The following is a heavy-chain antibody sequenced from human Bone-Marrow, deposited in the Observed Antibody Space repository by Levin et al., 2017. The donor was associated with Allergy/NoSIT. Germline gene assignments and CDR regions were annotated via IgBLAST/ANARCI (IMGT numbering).Heavy chain of an antibody. D-gene: IGHD3/OR15-3a*01. CDR3: AITTFDFATGYPNWFDP. V-gene: IGHV4-39*07. J-gene: IGHJ5*02. Sequence: SETLSLTCSVSGVSMYSTNHYWAWIRQAPGTGPEWIGSLFYSGSIFYNPSLNSRVTISLDAPNNRFSLKLSSVTAADTAIYYCAITTFDFATGYPNWFDPWGQGTLVTVSS. CDR1: GVSMYSTNHY. CDR2: LFYSGSI.